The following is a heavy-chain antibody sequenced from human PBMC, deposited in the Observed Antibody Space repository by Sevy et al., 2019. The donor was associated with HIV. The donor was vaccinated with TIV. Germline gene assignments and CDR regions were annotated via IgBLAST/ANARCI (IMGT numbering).Heavy chain of an antibody. CDR3: ARAAATVTTVTHFDY. CDR2: IFHTGST. V-gene: IGHV4-30-2*01. J-gene: IGHJ4*02. CDR1: GGSISSGGYS. Sequence: SETLSLTCAVSGGSISSGGYSWNWLRQPPGEGLEWIGYIFHTGSTYYNPSLKSRVTISVDRSKNQFSLQLSSVTAADTAIYYCARAAATVTTVTHFDYWGQGTLVTVSS. D-gene: IGHD4-17*01.